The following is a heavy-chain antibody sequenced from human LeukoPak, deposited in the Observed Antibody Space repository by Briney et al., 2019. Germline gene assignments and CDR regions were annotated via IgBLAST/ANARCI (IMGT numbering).Heavy chain of an antibody. CDR2: ISWNSGSI. Sequence: GGSLRLSCAASGFTFDDYAMHWVRQAPGKGLEWVSGISWNSGSIGYADPVKGRFTISRDNAKNSLYLQMNSLRAEDTALYYCAKDRGSSRILDYWGQGTLSPSPQ. V-gene: IGHV3-9*01. CDR1: GFTFDDYA. CDR3: AKDRGSSRILDY. D-gene: IGHD6-13*01. J-gene: IGHJ4*02.